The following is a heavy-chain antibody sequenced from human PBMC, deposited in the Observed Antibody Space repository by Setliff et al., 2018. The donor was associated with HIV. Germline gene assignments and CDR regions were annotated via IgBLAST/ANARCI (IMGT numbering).Heavy chain of an antibody. CDR2: IYYSGSI. J-gene: IGHJ5*02. CDR1: GGSISSHY. CDR3: ARGRDGYNYVAA. V-gene: IGHV4-59*11. D-gene: IGHD5-12*01. Sequence: PSETLSLTCAVSGGSISSHYRSWIRQPPGKGLEWIGSIYYSGSINYNPSLKSRVTISVDTSKNQFSLKLSSVTAADTAVYYCARGRDGYNYVAAWGQGTLVTVSS.